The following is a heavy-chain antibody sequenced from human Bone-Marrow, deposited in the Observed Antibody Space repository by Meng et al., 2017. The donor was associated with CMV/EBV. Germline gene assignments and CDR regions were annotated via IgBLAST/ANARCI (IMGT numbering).Heavy chain of an antibody. Sequence: GSLRLSCAVYGGSFSDYYWSWIRQPPGKGLEWIGYIYYSGSTNYNPSLKSRVTISVDTSKNQFSLKLSSVTAADTAVYYCARVEALGVVVPAAISPWFDPWGQGTLVTVSS. V-gene: IGHV4-59*01. D-gene: IGHD2-2*01. J-gene: IGHJ5*02. CDR2: IYYSGST. CDR1: GGSFSDYY. CDR3: ARVEALGVVVPAAISPWFDP.